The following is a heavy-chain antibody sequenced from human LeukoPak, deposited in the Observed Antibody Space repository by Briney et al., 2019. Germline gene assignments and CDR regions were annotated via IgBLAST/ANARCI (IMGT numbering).Heavy chain of an antibody. CDR3: ARAPFWSGYSQWFDP. J-gene: IGHJ5*02. CDR2: IYYSGST. V-gene: IGHV4-30-4*01. D-gene: IGHD3-3*01. CDR1: GGSISSGDYY. Sequence: PSRTLSLTCTVSGGSISSGDYYWSWIRQPPGKGLEWIGYIYYSGSTYYNPSLKSRVTISVDTSKNQFSLKLSSVTAADTAVHYCARAPFWSGYSQWFDPWGQGTLVTVSS.